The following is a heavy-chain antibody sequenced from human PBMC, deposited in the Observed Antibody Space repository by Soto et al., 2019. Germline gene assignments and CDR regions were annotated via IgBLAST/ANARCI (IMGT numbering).Heavy chain of an antibody. V-gene: IGHV3-23*01. Sequence: GGSLRLSCAASGFTFSSYAMSWVRQAPGKGLEWVSAISGSGGSTYYADSVKGRFTISRDNSKNTLYLQMNSLRAEDTAVYYCAKGGLCTSCLNYPPFAGYNYEWGQGTLVTVSS. CDR3: AKGGLCTSCLNYPPFAGYNYE. CDR1: GFTFSSYA. D-gene: IGHD2-2*01. J-gene: IGHJ4*02. CDR2: ISGSGGST.